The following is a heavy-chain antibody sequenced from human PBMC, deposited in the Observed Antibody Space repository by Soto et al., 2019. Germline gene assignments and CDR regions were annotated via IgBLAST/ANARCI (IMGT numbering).Heavy chain of an antibody. J-gene: IGHJ4*02. Sequence: ASVKVSCKTSGYTFTGHYIHWVRQAPQQGPEWVGEIGPESGATRYAQKFRGRVTMTMDTSITTVYMELKNLSPDDTAVYYCGRGRSGQIVVFYWGQGTPVTVSS. V-gene: IGHV1-2*02. D-gene: IGHD1-26*01. CDR3: GRGRSGQIVVFY. CDR1: GYTFTGHY. CDR2: IGPESGAT.